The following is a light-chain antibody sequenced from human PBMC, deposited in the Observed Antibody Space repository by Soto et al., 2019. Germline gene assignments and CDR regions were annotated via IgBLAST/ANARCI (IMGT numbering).Light chain of an antibody. CDR1: QSLTSSY. CDR3: QHYGYSLWT. CDR2: GVS. J-gene: IGKJ1*01. V-gene: IGKV3-20*01. Sequence: EIVLTRSPGTLSLSPGETATLSCRASQSLTSSYLAWYQQRPGQAPSLLIYGVSSRATGIPDRFSGSGSGTDFTLTITRLEPEDFAVYYCQHYGYSLWTFGQGTKVDIK.